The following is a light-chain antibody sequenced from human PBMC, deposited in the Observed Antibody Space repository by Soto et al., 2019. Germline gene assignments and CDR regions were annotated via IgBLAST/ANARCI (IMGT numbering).Light chain of an antibody. Sequence: DIPLTQSPSFLSASVGDRVTITCRATQAIRSYLAWYQQKPGKAPKLLIYGASTLQGGVPSGFSASGSGTEFTLTISSLQPEDFATYYCQQFNSYPLTFGGGTKVEI. CDR1: QAIRSY. CDR3: QQFNSYPLT. V-gene: IGKV1-9*01. J-gene: IGKJ4*01. CDR2: GAS.